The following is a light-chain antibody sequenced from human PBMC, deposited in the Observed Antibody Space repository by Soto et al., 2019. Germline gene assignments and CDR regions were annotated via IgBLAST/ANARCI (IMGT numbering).Light chain of an antibody. J-gene: IGLJ1*01. CDR2: TIX. CDR3: LLYYDGAHV. CDR1: TGAVTSDSY. Sequence: QAVVTQEPSLTVSPGGTVTLTCASSTGAVTSDSYPSWFQQKPGQAPRALIYTIXXXXXWTPARFSGSLLGGKAALTLSXXXXXXXAAYFCLLYYDGAHVFGPGTKVTVL. V-gene: IGLV7-43*01.